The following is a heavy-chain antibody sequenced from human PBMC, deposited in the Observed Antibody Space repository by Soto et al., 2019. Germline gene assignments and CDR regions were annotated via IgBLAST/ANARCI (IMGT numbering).Heavy chain of an antibody. D-gene: IGHD1-26*01. Sequence: RASGKVCCKASGCRVTSYDINWVRQANGQGIEWMGWMNSNSGHTRYSQKFQGRVTRTRNTSMGTAYMNLSSLRSDDTAVYICARRWAWDACDIWVQGTMVTVSS. CDR2: MNSNSGHT. V-gene: IGHV1-8*01. CDR1: GCRVTSYD. CDR3: ARRWAWDACDI. J-gene: IGHJ3*02.